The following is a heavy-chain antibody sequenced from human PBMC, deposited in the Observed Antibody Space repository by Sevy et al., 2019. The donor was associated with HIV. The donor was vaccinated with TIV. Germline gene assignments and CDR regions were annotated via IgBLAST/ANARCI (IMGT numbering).Heavy chain of an antibody. CDR3: AREFFYDSSDYYTPAYYFDY. CDR1: GDSISSSY. D-gene: IGHD3-22*01. J-gene: IGHJ4*02. CDR2: IYISEST. V-gene: IGHV4-4*07. Sequence: SETLSLTCAVSGDSISSSYWSWIRQPAGKGLEWIGRIYISESTNYNPSLKGRVTMSLDTSKNQFSLRLSSVTAADTAVYYCAREFFYDSSDYYTPAYYFDYWGQGTLITVSS.